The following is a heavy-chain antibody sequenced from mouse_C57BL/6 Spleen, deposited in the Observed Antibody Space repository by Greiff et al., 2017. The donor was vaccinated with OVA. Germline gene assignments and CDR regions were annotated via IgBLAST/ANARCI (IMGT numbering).Heavy chain of an antibody. D-gene: IGHD1-1*01. CDR1: GYTFTSYW. Sequence: VQLQQPGAELVKPGASVKMSCKASGYTFTSYWITWVKQRPGQGLEWIGDIYPGSGSTNYNEKFKSKATLTVDTSSSTAYMQLSSLTSEDSAVYYCTRRSSHYYYAMDYWGQGTSVTVSS. J-gene: IGHJ4*01. V-gene: IGHV1-55*01. CDR3: TRRSSHYYYAMDY. CDR2: IYPGSGST.